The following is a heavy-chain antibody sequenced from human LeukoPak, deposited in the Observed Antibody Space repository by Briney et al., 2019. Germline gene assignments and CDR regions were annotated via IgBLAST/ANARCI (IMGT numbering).Heavy chain of an antibody. CDR2: ISGSGGST. Sequence: GGSLRLSCAASGFTFSSYAMSWVRQAPGKGLEWVSAISGSGGSTYYADSVKGRFTISRDNSKNTLYLQMNSLRAEDTAVYYCARNDILTGYYTYYYYYYMDVWGKGTTVTISS. CDR3: ARNDILTGYYTYYYYYYMDV. D-gene: IGHD3-9*01. CDR1: GFTFSSYA. J-gene: IGHJ6*03. V-gene: IGHV3-23*01.